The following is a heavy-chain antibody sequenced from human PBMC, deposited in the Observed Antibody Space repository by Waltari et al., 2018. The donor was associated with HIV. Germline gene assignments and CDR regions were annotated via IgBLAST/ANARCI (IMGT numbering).Heavy chain of an antibody. CDR3: AATRDELGATGDCDY. CDR2: LYTGGST. CDR1: GASIRSDRYY. J-gene: IGHJ4*02. V-gene: IGHV4-61*02. D-gene: IGHD1-26*01. Sequence: QVQLQESGPGLVKPSQTLSLTCPVSGASIRSDRYYWNWIRQPAGKGLEWIGRLYTGGSTNYNSSLQSRATISTDTSNNLLSLKLFSVTASDTATYYCAATRDELGATGDCDYWGQGMLVTVSS.